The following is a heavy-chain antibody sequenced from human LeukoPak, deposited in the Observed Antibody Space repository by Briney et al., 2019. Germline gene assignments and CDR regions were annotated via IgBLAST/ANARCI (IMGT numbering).Heavy chain of an antibody. Sequence: GGSLRLSCAASRFTFSDYYMSWIRQAPGKGLEWVSYISSSGSAIYYADSVKGRFTISRDNAKNSLYLQMNSLRAEDTAVYYCARAAVVTSPFDYWGQGTLVTVSS. CDR1: RFTFSDYY. D-gene: IGHD4-23*01. CDR3: ARAAVVTSPFDY. J-gene: IGHJ4*02. CDR2: ISSSGSAI. V-gene: IGHV3-11*01.